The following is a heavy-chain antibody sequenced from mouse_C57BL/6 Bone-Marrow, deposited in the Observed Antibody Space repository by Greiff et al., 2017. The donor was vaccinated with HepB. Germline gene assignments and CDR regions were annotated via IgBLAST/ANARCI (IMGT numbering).Heavy chain of an antibody. V-gene: IGHV1-53*01. CDR1: GYTFTSYW. CDR2: INPSNGGT. Sequence: QVQLQQSGTELVKPGASVKLSCKASGYTFTSYWMHWVKQRPGQGLEWIGNINPSNGGTNYNEKFKSKATLTVTKSSSTAYMQLSSLTSEDSAVYYCARHESYYDYEGFAYWGQGTLVTVSA. J-gene: IGHJ3*01. D-gene: IGHD2-4*01. CDR3: ARHESYYDYEGFAY.